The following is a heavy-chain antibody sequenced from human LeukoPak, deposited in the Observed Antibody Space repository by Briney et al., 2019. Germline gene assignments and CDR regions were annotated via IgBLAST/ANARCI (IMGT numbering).Heavy chain of an antibody. D-gene: IGHD3-16*01. V-gene: IGHV6-1*01. J-gene: IGHJ4*02. CDR3: AGTLSYFDD. CDR1: GDSVSSNSAA. Sequence: SQTLSLTCAISGDSVSSNSAAWNWLRQFPSRGLEWLGRTYYRSRWYNDYAVSVKSRITINPDTSKNQFSLQLNSVTPEDTAVYYCAGTLSYFDDWGQGTLVTVSS. CDR2: TYYRSRWYN.